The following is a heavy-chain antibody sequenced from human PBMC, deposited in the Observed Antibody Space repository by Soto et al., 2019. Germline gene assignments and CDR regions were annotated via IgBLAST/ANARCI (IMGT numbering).Heavy chain of an antibody. Sequence: PSETLSLTCTVAGGSIISINYYWGWNSQPPGKGLVWIGSIYHSGSTYYNPSLKSRVTISVDTSKNQFSLKLTSVTAADTAVYYCARHSSYSSGWIDYWGQGTLVTVSS. J-gene: IGHJ4*02. CDR2: IYHSGST. CDR1: GGSIISINYY. CDR3: ARHSSYSSGWIDY. D-gene: IGHD6-19*01. V-gene: IGHV4-39*01.